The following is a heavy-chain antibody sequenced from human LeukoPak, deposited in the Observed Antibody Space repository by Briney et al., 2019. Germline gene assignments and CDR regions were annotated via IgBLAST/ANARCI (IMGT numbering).Heavy chain of an antibody. CDR1: GFPFSSFT. J-gene: IGHJ3*02. CDR2: MSYDGNNI. V-gene: IGHV3-30-3*01. CDR3: ARDLMADRLWGDAFNI. Sequence: PGRSPRLSCGGSGFPFSSFTMHWVRQAPGKGLEWVAVMSYDGNNIYYADSVKGRFTISRDNPKNTLYLQMNTLTTEDTALYYCARDLMADRLWGDAFNIWGQGTMVTVSA. D-gene: IGHD6-6*01.